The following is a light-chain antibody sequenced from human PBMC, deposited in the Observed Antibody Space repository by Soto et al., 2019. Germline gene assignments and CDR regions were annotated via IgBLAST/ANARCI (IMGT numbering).Light chain of an antibody. CDR3: QERSDWPST. V-gene: IGKV3-11*01. J-gene: IGKJ4*01. Sequence: EIVLTQSPATLSLSPGHRATLSCRASQSVGSYLGWYQQRPGQAPRLLIYDASNRATGIPARFSGSGSGTDFTLTISSLEPEEFAVYYCQERSDWPSTFGGGTKVEIK. CDR1: QSVGSY. CDR2: DAS.